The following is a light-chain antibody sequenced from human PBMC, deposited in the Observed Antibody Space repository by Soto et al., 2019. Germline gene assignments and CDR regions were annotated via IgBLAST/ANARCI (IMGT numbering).Light chain of an antibody. CDR3: TSYTSNSTYV. J-gene: IGLJ1*01. CDR2: EVT. V-gene: IGLV2-14*01. Sequence: QSALTQPASVSGSPGQSITISCTGTSSDVGGYNYVSWYQQLPGKAPKLMIYEVTNRPSGVSNRFAGSRSGNTASLTISGLQAEDEADYYCTSYTSNSTYVFGTGTKVT. CDR1: SSDVGGYNY.